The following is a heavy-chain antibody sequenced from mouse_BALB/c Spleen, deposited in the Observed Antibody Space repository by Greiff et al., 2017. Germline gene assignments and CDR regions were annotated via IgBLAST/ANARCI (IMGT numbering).Heavy chain of an antibody. CDR1: GFNIKDTY. CDR2: IDPANGNP. V-gene: IGHV14-3*02. Sequence: VQLQQSGAELVRPGALVKLSCKASGFNIKDTYMHWVKQRPEQGLEWIGRIDPANGNPKYDPKFQGKATITADTSSNTAYLQLSSLTSEDTAVYYCASGNYSYWYFDVWGAGTTVTVSS. D-gene: IGHD2-1*01. J-gene: IGHJ1*01. CDR3: ASGNYSYWYFDV.